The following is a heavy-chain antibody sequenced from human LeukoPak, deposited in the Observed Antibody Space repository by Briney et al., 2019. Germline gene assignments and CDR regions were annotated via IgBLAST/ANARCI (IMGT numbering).Heavy chain of an antibody. V-gene: IGHV3-33*01. D-gene: IGHD6-19*01. CDR3: ASLAVAGTFTLDY. CDR1: GFSFSSHG. J-gene: IGHJ4*02. CDR2: VWYDGSNK. Sequence: GGSLRLSCAASGFSFSSHGMHWVRQAPGKGLEWVAVVWYDGSNKYYADSVKGRFTISRDNSKNTLYLQMNSLRAEDTAVYYCASLAVAGTFTLDYWGQGTLVTVSS.